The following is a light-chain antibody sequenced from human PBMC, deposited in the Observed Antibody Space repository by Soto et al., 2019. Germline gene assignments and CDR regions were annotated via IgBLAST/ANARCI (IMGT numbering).Light chain of an antibody. CDR2: GAS. CDR1: QSVSNNY. V-gene: IGKV3-20*01. J-gene: IGKJ1*01. Sequence: EIFLTQSPATLSLSPGERATLSCRASQSVSNNYLAWYQQKPGQAPRLLIYGASNRATGIPDRFSGSGSGTDFTLTISRLEPEDFAVYYCQQYDSSGTFGQGTKVDIK. CDR3: QQYDSSGT.